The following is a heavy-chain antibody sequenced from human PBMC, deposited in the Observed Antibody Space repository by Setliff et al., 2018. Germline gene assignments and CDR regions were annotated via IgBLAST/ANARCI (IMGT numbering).Heavy chain of an antibody. CDR1: GGSISNSNYY. Sequence: SETLSLTCTASGGSISNSNYYWGRIRQPPGKGLEWIGSIYFSGTTYYNPSLKSRVTMSINTSKNHFSLNLSSVTAADTAVYFCAKTELGLTGTKNWFDPWGQGTLVTVSS. J-gene: IGHJ5*02. V-gene: IGHV4-39*07. CDR2: IYFSGTT. D-gene: IGHD1-7*01. CDR3: AKTELGLTGTKNWFDP.